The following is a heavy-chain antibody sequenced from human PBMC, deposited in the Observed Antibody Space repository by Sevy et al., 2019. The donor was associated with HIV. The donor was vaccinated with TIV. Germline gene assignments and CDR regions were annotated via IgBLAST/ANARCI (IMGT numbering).Heavy chain of an antibody. V-gene: IGHV3-73*01. CDR1: GFSFRDSA. Sequence: GGSLRLSCEASGFSFRDSAVHWVRQPFGKGLEWVGRIKSKGDNYATLLPSLVKERFIISRDDSSYTAYLQMNSLQTEVTAIYCCRSLDLVVTGATFRGRNQKTIDWWGQGSLVTVSS. J-gene: IGHJ4*02. CDR3: RSLDLVVTGATFRGRNQKTIDW. D-gene: IGHD2-21*02. CDR2: IKSKGDNYAT.